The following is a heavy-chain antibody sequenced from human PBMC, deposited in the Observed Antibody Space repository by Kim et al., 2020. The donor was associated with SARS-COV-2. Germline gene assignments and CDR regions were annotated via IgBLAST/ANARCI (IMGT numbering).Heavy chain of an antibody. V-gene: IGHV3-30*04. D-gene: IGHD3-22*01. CDR1: GFTFNTYT. CDR3: ARDKVIVVAHRLYGMDV. Sequence: GGSLRLSCAASGFTFNTYTMYWVRQAPGKGLEWVALISDDGSNKYYTDSVEGRFSISRDNSKNTLFLQMNSLRAEDTAVYYCARDKVIVVAHRLYGMDVWGQGTTVTVSS. J-gene: IGHJ6*02. CDR2: ISDDGSNK.